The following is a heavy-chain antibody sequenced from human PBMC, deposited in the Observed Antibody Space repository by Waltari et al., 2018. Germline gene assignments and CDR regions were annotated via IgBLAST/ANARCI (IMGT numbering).Heavy chain of an antibody. V-gene: IGHV3-23*01. D-gene: IGHD6-19*01. Sequence: EVQLLESGGGLVQPGGSLRLSCATSGFPFSSSAWGWVRQAPGKGLEWVSSIGGNFGRTYYADSVKGRFIISRDKSNNTLYLEMNSLRAEDTAIYYCAKDSGWYSFGVFDYWGQGTLVTVSS. CDR1: GFPFSSSA. CDR2: IGGNFGRT. J-gene: IGHJ4*02. CDR3: AKDSGWYSFGVFDY.